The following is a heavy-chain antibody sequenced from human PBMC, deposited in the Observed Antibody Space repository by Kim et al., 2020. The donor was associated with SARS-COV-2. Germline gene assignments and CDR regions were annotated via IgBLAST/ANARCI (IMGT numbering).Heavy chain of an antibody. CDR3: AKDLFVSPQLAEGY. Sequence: GGSLRLSCAASGFTFSSYAMSWVRQAPGKGLEWVSAISGSGGSTYYADSVKGRFTISRDNSKNTLYLQMNSLRAEDTAVYYCAKDLFVSPQLAEGYWGQGTLVTVSS. CDR2: ISGSGGST. D-gene: IGHD6-13*01. J-gene: IGHJ4*02. V-gene: IGHV3-23*01. CDR1: GFTFSSYA.